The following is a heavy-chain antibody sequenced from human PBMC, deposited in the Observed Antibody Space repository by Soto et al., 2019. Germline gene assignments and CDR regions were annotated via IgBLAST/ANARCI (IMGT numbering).Heavy chain of an antibody. J-gene: IGHJ3*01. Sequence: HPGGSLRLSCAASGFSFTTYGLHWVRQAPGKGLEWVSYIGIGSSTKYYADSVKGRFTISRDNAKNSLYLQMNSLRAEDTAVYYCARDQLYYNDISGRPLNAFDVWGQGTMLTVSS. V-gene: IGHV3-48*01. CDR2: IGIGSSTK. D-gene: IGHD3-22*01. CDR3: ARDQLYYNDISGRPLNAFDV. CDR1: GFSFTTYG.